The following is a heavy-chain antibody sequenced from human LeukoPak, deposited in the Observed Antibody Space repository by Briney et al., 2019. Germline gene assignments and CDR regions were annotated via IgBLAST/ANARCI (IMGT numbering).Heavy chain of an antibody. D-gene: IGHD2-2*01. CDR3: ASSIVVVPAAHYAFDI. V-gene: IGHV4-4*07. CDR2: IYTSGST. J-gene: IGHJ3*02. CDR1: GGSISSYY. Sequence: SETLSLTCTVSGGSISSYYWSWIRQPAGKGLEWIGRIYTSGSTNYNPSLKSRVTISVDTSKNQFSLKLSSVTAADTAVYYCASSIVVVPAAHYAFDIWGQGTMVTVSS.